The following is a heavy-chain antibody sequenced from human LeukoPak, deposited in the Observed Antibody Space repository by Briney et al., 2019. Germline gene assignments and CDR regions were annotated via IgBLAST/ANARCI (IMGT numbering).Heavy chain of an antibody. CDR3: ARHGPDGGSGYFPS. CDR1: GGSISSSSYY. V-gene: IGHV4-39*01. CDR2: IYYSGST. J-gene: IGHJ4*02. D-gene: IGHD3-22*01. Sequence: SETLPLTCTVSGGSISSSSYYWGWIRQPPGKGLEWIGSIYYSGSTYYNPSLKSRVTISVDTSKNQFSLKLSSVTAADTAVYYCARHGPDGGSGYFPSWGQGTLVTISS.